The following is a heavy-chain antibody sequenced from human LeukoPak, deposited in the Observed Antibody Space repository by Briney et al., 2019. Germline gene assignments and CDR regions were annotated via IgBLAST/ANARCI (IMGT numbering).Heavy chain of an antibody. Sequence: PGGSLRLSCAASGFTFRRYWMSWARQASGKGLEWVANIKQDGSEKYYVDSVKGRFTISRDNAKNSLYLQMSSLRAEDTAVYYCVGLGENYWGQGTLVTASS. CDR1: GFTFRRYW. V-gene: IGHV3-7*02. J-gene: IGHJ4*02. CDR3: VGLGENY. CDR2: IKQDGSEK. D-gene: IGHD3-10*01.